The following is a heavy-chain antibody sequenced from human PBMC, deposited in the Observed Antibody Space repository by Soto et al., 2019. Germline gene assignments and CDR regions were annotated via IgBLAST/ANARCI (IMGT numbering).Heavy chain of an antibody. V-gene: IGHV4-34*02. CDR2: ISHSGST. Sequence: QVQLQQWGARLLRPSETLSLTCAVNGGSFSRYYWTWIRQPPGKGLEWIEEISHSGSTNYNPSRKSRVTISVDTSKNRFSLKLTSVTAADTAVYYCARDQTLRYFYDTREPFDGWGHGTMVNASS. D-gene: IGHD3-22*01. CDR3: ARDQTLRYFYDTREPFDG. J-gene: IGHJ3*01. CDR1: GGSFSRYY.